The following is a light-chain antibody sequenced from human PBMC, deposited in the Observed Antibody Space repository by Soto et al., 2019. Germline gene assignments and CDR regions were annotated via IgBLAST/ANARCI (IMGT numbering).Light chain of an antibody. CDR3: QHYNSYSEA. CDR2: DAS. Sequence: DIQMTQSPSTLSASVGDRVTITCRASQGISNWLAWYQQKPGKAPKLLIYDASTLESGVPSRFSGSGSGTEFTLTISSLLPDDFATYYCQHYNSYSEAFGQGTKVELK. CDR1: QGISNW. V-gene: IGKV1-5*01. J-gene: IGKJ1*01.